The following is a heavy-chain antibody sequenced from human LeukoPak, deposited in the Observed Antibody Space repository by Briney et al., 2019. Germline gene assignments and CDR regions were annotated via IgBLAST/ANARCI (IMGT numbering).Heavy chain of an antibody. V-gene: IGHV3-30-3*01. J-gene: IGHJ4*02. CDR1: GLTFSSHT. CDR2: ISYDGSNK. CDR3: ARGTYYDSSGYYYGLLAD. D-gene: IGHD3-22*01. Sequence: GGSLRLSCVASGLTFSSHTMHWVRQAPGKGLEWVAVISYDGSNKYYADSVKGRFTISRDNSKHTLYLQMNSLRADDTAMYYCARGTYYDSSGYYYGLLADWGQGTLVAVSS.